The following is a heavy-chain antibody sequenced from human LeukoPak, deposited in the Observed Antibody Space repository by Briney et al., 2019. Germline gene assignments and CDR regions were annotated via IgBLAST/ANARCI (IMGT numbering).Heavy chain of an antibody. J-gene: IGHJ4*02. V-gene: IGHV3-11*01. CDR1: GFSLSDYY. CDR2: ITAPGSTT. D-gene: IGHD3-10*01. Sequence: RGSLRLSCALSGFSLSDYYMTWIRHVPGKGLGWISYITAPGSTTYYADSLQGRLTISRDTAKSFVSLQMTSIRVDNTAVYSCARRTIITPGGFDYWGQGTLVTVSS. CDR3: ARRTIITPGGFDY.